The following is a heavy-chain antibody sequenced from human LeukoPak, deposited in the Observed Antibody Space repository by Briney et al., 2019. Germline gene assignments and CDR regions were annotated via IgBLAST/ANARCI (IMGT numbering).Heavy chain of an antibody. J-gene: IGHJ4*02. CDR2: IYNGDDT. V-gene: IGHV3-53*01. CDR3: ARDVGNFDY. Sequence: PGGSLRLSCAASGFTVSSHYMSWVRQARGKGLECVSLIYNGDDTYYADSVKGRFTISRDNAKNTLYLHMNSLRAEDTAVYYCARDVGNFDYWGQGTLVTVSS. CDR1: GFTVSSHY.